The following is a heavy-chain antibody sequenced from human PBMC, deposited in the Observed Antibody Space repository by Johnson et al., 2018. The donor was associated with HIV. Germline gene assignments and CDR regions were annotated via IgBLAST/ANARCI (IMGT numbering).Heavy chain of an antibody. CDR1: GFTFSNYA. J-gene: IGHJ3*02. Sequence: QVQLVESGGGVVQPGRSLRLSCAASGFTFSNYALHWVRQAPGKGLEWVAVISYDGSNKYYADSVKGRFTISRDNAKNSLYLQMNSLRVEDRAVYYCAVLCSGCADAFDMWGQGTMVTVSS. CDR3: AVLCSGCADAFDM. D-gene: IGHD3-16*01. CDR2: ISYDGSNK. V-gene: IGHV3-30*04.